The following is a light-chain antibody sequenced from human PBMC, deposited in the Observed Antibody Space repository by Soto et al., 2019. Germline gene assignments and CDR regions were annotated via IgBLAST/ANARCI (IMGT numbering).Light chain of an antibody. CDR2: GSY. CDR3: QQYNNWPRT. Sequence: EIVLTQSPGTLSLSPGERATLSCRASQSVTSNYLAWYQQKPGQAPRLLIFGSYRRATGIPDRFSGSGSGTEFTLTINRLEPEDFAVYYCQQYNNWPRTFGQGTKVDIK. J-gene: IGKJ1*01. CDR1: QSVTSNY. V-gene: IGKV3-20*01.